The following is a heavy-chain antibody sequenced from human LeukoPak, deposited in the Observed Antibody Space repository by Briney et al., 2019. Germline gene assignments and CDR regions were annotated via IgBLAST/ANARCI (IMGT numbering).Heavy chain of an antibody. CDR2: IIPIFGTA. J-gene: IGHJ4*02. D-gene: IGHD3-3*01. V-gene: IGHV1-69*05. Sequence: SVKVSCKASGDTFSSYAISWVRQAPGQGLEWMGGIIPIFGTANYAQKFQGRVTITTDESTSTAYMELSSLRSEDTAVYYCARERLGSGYYPKWGQGTLVTVSS. CDR1: GDTFSSYA. CDR3: ARERLGSGYYPK.